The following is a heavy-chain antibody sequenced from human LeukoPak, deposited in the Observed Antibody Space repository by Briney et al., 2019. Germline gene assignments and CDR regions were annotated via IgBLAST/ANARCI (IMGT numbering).Heavy chain of an antibody. Sequence: SETLSLTCTVSGGSISSYYWSWIRQSPGKGLEWIGEINHSGSTNYNPSLTSRVTISVDTSKNHFSLKVNSVTAADTAVYYCARQQRWQVTYYYYYMDVWGKGTTVTISS. V-gene: IGHV4-34*01. J-gene: IGHJ6*03. CDR3: ARQQRWQVTYYYYYMDV. CDR2: INHSGST. D-gene: IGHD4-23*01. CDR1: GGSISSYY.